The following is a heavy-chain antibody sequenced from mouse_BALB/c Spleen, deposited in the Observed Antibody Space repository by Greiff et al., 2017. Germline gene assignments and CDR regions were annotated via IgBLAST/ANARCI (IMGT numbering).Heavy chain of an antibody. CDR2: INPYNDGT. D-gene: IGHD2-4*01. J-gene: IGHJ3*01. Sequence: VQLQQSGPELVKPGASVKMSCKASGYTFTSYVMHWVKQKPGQGLEWIGYINPYNDGTKYNEKFKGKATLTSDKSSSTAYMELSSLTSEDSAVYYCARTYYDYDGGFAYWGQGTLVTVSA. CDR3: ARTYYDYDGGFAY. V-gene: IGHV1-14*01. CDR1: GYTFTSYV.